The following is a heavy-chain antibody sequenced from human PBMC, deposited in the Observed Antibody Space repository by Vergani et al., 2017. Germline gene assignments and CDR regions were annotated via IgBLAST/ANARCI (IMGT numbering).Heavy chain of an antibody. J-gene: IGHJ4*02. V-gene: IGHV4-39*01. Sequence: QVQLQESGPGLVKPSETLSLTCTVSGGSISSGDYYWGWIRQPPGKGLVWIGSIYYSGSTYDNPSLKSRVTISVDTSKNQFSLKLSSVTAADTAVYYCARLGGRLFDYWGQGTLVTVSS. CDR2: IYYSGST. D-gene: IGHD1-26*01. CDR1: GGSISSGDYY. CDR3: ARLGGRLFDY.